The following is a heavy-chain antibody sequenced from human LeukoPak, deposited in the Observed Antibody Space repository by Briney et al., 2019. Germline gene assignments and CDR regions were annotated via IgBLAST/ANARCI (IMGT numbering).Heavy chain of an antibody. Sequence: GGSLRVSCAASGFTFSTNAMSWVRQAPGKGLAWVAAISGSGGSTYYADSVKGRYTISRDNSKSTLYLQMNSLRAEGTAVDHCAQDYYGDWGQGTLVTVSS. J-gene: IGHJ4*02. V-gene: IGHV3-23*01. CDR3: AQDYYGD. D-gene: IGHD3-10*01. CDR1: GFTFSTNA. CDR2: ISGSGGST.